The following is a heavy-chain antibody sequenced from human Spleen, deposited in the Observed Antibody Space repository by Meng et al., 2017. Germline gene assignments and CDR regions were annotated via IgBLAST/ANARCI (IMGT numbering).Heavy chain of an antibody. CDR1: GYRFTGVY. CDR2: INAVFGTT. D-gene: IGHD2-8*01. CDR3: ARGGEGTNGVWQFDP. Sequence: ASVKVSCKASGYRFTGVYMHWVRQAPGQGLEWMGGINAVFGTTNYAQKFQGRVTITTDTSTSTAYMELRSLRSDDTAVYYCARGGEGTNGVWQFDPWGQGTLVTVSS. J-gene: IGHJ5*02. V-gene: IGHV1-18*04.